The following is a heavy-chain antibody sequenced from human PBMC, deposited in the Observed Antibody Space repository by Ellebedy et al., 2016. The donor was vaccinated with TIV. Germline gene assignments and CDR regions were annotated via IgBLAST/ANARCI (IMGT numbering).Heavy chain of an antibody. CDR3: ARDPLVTEYSGYDL. CDR2: IYYSGST. D-gene: IGHD5-12*01. Sequence: SETLSLXXTVSGGSVSSGSYYWSWIRQPPGKGLEWIGYIYYSGSTNYNPSLKSRVTISVDTSKNQFSLKLSSVTAADTAVYYCARDPLVTEYSGYDLWGQGTLVTVSS. V-gene: IGHV4-61*01. J-gene: IGHJ5*02. CDR1: GGSVSSGSYY.